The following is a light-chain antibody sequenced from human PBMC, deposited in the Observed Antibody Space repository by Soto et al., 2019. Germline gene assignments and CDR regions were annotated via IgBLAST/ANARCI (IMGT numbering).Light chain of an antibody. J-gene: IGLJ2*01. Sequence: QSVLTQPASVSGSPGQSITISCTGTSSDVGGYNYVCWYQQHPGKAPKLIIYDVTNRPSGVSTRFSGSKSGNTASLSISGLQAEDEADHYCSSYTSSSTVVFGGGTKLTVL. CDR2: DVT. CDR3: SSYTSSSTVV. CDR1: SSDVGGYNY. V-gene: IGLV2-14*01.